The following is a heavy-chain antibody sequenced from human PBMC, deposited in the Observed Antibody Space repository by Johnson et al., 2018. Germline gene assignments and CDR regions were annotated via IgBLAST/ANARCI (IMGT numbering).Heavy chain of an antibody. CDR3: ARDPDTASKVDY. J-gene: IGHJ4*02. Sequence: VQLVESGGGLIQXGGSLRLSCVASGFTVSSNYLSWVRQAPGKGLEWVSVLYAGGDTYYADSVEGRFTISRDSSRNTMFLQMNSLRVEDTAVYYCARDPDTASKVDYWGQGTLVTVSS. CDR1: GFTVSSNY. CDR2: LYAGGDT. D-gene: IGHD1-14*01. V-gene: IGHV3-53*01.